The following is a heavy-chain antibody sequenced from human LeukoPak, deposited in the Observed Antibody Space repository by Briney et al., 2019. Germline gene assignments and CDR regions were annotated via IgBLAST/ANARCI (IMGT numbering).Heavy chain of an antibody. J-gene: IGHJ4*02. Sequence: GGSLRLSCAASGFTFSNAWMNWVRQAPGRGLEWVGRIKSKTDGGTTDYVAPVKGRFTISRDDSKNILFLQMNSLKTEDTAVYYCTTRPSPYMAPHPFDYWGQGTLVTVSS. V-gene: IGHV3-15*01. CDR1: GFTFSNAW. D-gene: IGHD1-14*01. CDR3: TTRPSPYMAPHPFDY. CDR2: IKSKTDGGTT.